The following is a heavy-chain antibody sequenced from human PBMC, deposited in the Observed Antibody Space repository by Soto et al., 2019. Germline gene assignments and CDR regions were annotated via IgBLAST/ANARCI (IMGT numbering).Heavy chain of an antibody. CDR2: ISGSGGST. J-gene: IGHJ4*02. V-gene: IGHV3-23*01. D-gene: IGHD2-15*01. CDR3: AKASWLVTGYCSGGSCYRSVFDY. Sequence: GGSLRLSCAASGFTFSSYAMSWVRQAPGKGLEWVSAISGSGGSTYYADSVKGRFTISRDNSKNTLYLQMNYMRAEDTAVYYCAKASWLVTGYCSGGSCYRSVFDYWGQGTLVTVSS. CDR1: GFTFSSYA.